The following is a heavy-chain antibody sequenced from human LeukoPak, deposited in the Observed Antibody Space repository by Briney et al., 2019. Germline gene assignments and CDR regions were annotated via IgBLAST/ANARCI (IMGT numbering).Heavy chain of an antibody. CDR3: ARGTDILTGYRGRGAFDI. J-gene: IGHJ3*02. D-gene: IGHD3-9*01. V-gene: IGHV4-59*01. CDR1: GGSISSYY. CDR2: IYYSGST. Sequence: PSETLSLTCTVSGGSISSYYWSWIRQPPGKGLEWIGYIYYSGSTNYNPSLKSRVTISVDTSKNQFSLKLSSVTAADTAVYYCARGTDILTGYRGRGAFDIWGQGTMVAVSS.